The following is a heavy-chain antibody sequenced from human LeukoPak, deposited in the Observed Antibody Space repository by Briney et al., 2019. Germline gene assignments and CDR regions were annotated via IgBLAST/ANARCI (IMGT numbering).Heavy chain of an antibody. CDR2: ISYDGSNK. D-gene: IGHD3-22*01. Sequence: GGSLRLSCAASGFTFSSYAMHWVRQAPGKGLVWVAVISYDGSNKYYADSVKGRFTISRDNSKNTLYLQMNSLRAEDTAVYYCARGVTYYYDSSGYYVPGPFDYWGQGTLVTVSS. CDR3: ARGVTYYYDSSGYYVPGPFDY. J-gene: IGHJ4*02. V-gene: IGHV3-30-3*01. CDR1: GFTFSSYA.